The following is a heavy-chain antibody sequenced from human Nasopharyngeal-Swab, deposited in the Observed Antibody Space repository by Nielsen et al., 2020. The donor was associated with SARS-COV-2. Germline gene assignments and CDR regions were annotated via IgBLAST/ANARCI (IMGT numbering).Heavy chain of an antibody. D-gene: IGHD4/OR15-4a*01. Sequence: GGSLRLSCAASGFVFSGSAIHWDRQASGKGLEWVGRIGDKAHNYATTYAASVKGRFTISRDDSKNTAFLQMDSLNTEDTALYYCTTDYYFDYWGQGTLVTVSS. V-gene: IGHV3-73*01. CDR3: TTDYYFDY. J-gene: IGHJ4*02. CDR2: IGDKAHNYAT. CDR1: GFVFSGSA.